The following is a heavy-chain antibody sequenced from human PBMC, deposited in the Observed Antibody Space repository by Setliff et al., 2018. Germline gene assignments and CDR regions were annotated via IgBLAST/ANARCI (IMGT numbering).Heavy chain of an antibody. CDR2: IYYSGNT. CDR3: RFWSGYYKNDY. Sequence: PSETLSLTCTVSGGSITSSAHYWSWIRQPPGKGLEWIGYIYYSGNTYYSPSLKGRLSLSVDTSKNQFSLTLSSVTAADTAVYYCRFWSGYYKNDYWGQGTLVTVSS. V-gene: IGHV4-30-4*03. J-gene: IGHJ4*01. D-gene: IGHD3-3*01. CDR1: GGSITSSAHY.